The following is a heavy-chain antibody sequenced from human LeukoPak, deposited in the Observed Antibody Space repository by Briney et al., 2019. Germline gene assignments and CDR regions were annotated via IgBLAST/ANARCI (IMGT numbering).Heavy chain of an antibody. J-gene: IGHJ6*03. D-gene: IGHD3-10*01. CDR1: GFTFSNYW. Sequence: PGGSLRLSCAASGFTFSNYWMSWVRQAPGKGLEWVANIKQDGSEKYYVDSVKGRFTISRDNAKNPLYLQMNSLRAEDTAVYYCARVALMVRGAKTYYYYYMDVWGKGTTVTISS. CDR2: IKQDGSEK. V-gene: IGHV3-7*01. CDR3: ARVALMVRGAKTYYYYYMDV.